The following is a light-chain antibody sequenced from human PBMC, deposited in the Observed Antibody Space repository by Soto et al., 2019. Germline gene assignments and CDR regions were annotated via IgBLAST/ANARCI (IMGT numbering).Light chain of an antibody. J-gene: IGKJ4*01. V-gene: IGKV1-39*01. CDR1: QTISNY. CDR3: QQCCSSPLT. Sequence: DIQMTQSPSSLSASVGDGVTITCRASQTISNYLNWYQQQPGKAPKLLIYAASSLQSGVPSRFSGSGSGTDFTLTISSLQPEDFATYYCQQCCSSPLTFGGGTKVDIK. CDR2: AAS.